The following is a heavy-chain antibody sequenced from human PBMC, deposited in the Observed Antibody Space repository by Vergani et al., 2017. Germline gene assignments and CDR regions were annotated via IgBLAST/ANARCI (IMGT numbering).Heavy chain of an antibody. CDR1: GGSFTSYH. J-gene: IGHJ6*03. Sequence: QVQLQQWGGGLLKPSETLSLTCVVNGGSFTSYHWTWIRQSPGEGLEWVGDIDHTGRPDYNPSLKIRLTMSVDKSRNQFSQTLNSVTATDSAIYFCARVNTETNGHLYYYYYMDVWGQGTAVTVS. V-gene: IGHV4-34*01. CDR3: ARVNTETNGHLYYYYYMDV. CDR2: IDHTGRP. D-gene: IGHD4-11*01.